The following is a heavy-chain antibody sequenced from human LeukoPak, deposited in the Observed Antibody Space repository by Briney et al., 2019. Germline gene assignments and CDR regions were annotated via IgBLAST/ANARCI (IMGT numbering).Heavy chain of an antibody. D-gene: IGHD3-22*01. Sequence: SVKVSCKASGGTFSSYAISWVRQAPGQGFEWMGGIIPIFGTANYAQKFQGRVTITADESTSTAYMELSSLRSEDTAVYYCARGRDDNSGYYYGSFDYWGQGTLVTVSS. CDR2: IIPIFGTA. V-gene: IGHV1-69*13. J-gene: IGHJ4*02. CDR1: GGTFSSYA. CDR3: ARGRDDNSGYYYGSFDY.